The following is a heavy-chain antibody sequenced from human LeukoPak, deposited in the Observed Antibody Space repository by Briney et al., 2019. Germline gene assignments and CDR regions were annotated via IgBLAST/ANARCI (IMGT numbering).Heavy chain of an antibody. J-gene: IGHJ3*01. CDR2: FGLYGGTT. V-gene: IGHV3-23*01. CDR3: AKDSSTTSWYFAFDV. D-gene: IGHD2-2*01. Sequence: GGSLRLSCAASGLIFSSYAMTWVRQAPGKGLEWVSSFGLYGGTTHYADSVKGRFTISRDNSKNTLYLQMTSLRADDTAVYYCAKDSSTTSWYFAFDVWGQGTMVAVSS. CDR1: GLIFSSYA.